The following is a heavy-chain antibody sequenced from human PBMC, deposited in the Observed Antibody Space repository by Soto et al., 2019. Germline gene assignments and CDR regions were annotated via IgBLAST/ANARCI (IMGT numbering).Heavy chain of an antibody. CDR2: IYYSGST. CDR3: ARVVVVSSYYYYGMDV. V-gene: IGHV4-61*01. CDR1: GGSVSCGSYY. D-gene: IGHD2-15*01. Sequence: PSETLSLTCTVSGGSVSCGSYYWSWIRQPPGKGLEWIGYIYYSGSTNYNPSLKSRVTISVDTSKNQFSLKLSSVTAADTAVYYCARVVVVSSYYYYGMDVWGQGTTVTVSS. J-gene: IGHJ6*02.